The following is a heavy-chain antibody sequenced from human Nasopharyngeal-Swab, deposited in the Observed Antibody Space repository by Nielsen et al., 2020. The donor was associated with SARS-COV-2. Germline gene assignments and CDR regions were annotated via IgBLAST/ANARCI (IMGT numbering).Heavy chain of an antibody. V-gene: IGHV4-31*03. J-gene: IGHJ3*02. CDR1: GGSISSGGYY. CDR3: ARSWYYYDSSGYSRAFDI. CDR2: IYYSGST. Sequence: SETLSLTCTVSGGSISSGGYYWSWIRQHPGKGLEWIGYIYYSGSTYYNPSLKSRVTISVDTSKNQFSLKLSSVTAADTAVYYCARSWYYYDSSGYSRAFDIWGQGTMVTVSS. D-gene: IGHD3-22*01.